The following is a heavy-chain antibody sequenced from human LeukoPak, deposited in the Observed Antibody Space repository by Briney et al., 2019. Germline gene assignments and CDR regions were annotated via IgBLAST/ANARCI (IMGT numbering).Heavy chain of an antibody. Sequence: GGSLRLSCAASGFTFSSYWMSWVRQAPGKGLEWVANIKQDGSEKFYVDSVKGRFTISRDNDKNSLCLQMNSLRAEDTAVYYCARAVGATLFDYWGQGILVTVSS. CDR1: GFTFSSYW. CDR3: ARAVGATLFDY. CDR2: IKQDGSEK. J-gene: IGHJ4*02. D-gene: IGHD1-26*01. V-gene: IGHV3-7*04.